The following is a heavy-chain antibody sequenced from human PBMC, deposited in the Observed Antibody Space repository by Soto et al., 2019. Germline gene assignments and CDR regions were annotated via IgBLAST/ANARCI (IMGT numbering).Heavy chain of an antibody. V-gene: IGHV1-3*01. J-gene: IGHJ5*02. Sequence: ASVKVSCKASGYTFTSYSMHWVRQAPGQRLEWMGWINVGNGNTKYSQKFQGRVTITTDTSASTAYMELSSLTSEDTAVYYCARERWGSGSRWFDPWGQGTLVTVSS. CDR2: INVGNGNT. D-gene: IGHD6-19*01. CDR3: ARERWGSGSRWFDP. CDR1: GYTFTSYS.